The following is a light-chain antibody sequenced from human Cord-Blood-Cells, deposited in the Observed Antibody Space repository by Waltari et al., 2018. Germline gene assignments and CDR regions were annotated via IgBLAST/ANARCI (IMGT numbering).Light chain of an antibody. CDR3: CSYAGSSTFGV. J-gene: IGLJ3*02. V-gene: IGLV2-23*03. CDR2: EGS. Sequence: QSALTQPASVSGSPGQSITISCTGTSSDVGSYNLVSWYQQHPGKAPKLMIYEGSKRPSGVSNRFSGAKSGNTASLTISALQAEDEADYYCCSYAGSSTFGVFGGGTKLTVL. CDR1: SSDVGSYNL.